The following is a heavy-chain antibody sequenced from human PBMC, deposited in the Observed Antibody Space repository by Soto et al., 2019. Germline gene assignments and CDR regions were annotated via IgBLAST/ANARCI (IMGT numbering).Heavy chain of an antibody. CDR1: GFLINNFA. D-gene: IGHD3-9*01. Sequence: GGSLRLSCVSSGFLINNFALNWVRQAPGKGLEWVSTLSKDGKNTHYSDSVRGRFTISRDDSKNTLFLQMNRLSPEDAAVYYCTKDPSTGYADSWGQGTLVTVPS. V-gene: IGHV3-23*01. CDR2: LSKDGKNT. J-gene: IGHJ4*02. CDR3: TKDPSTGYADS.